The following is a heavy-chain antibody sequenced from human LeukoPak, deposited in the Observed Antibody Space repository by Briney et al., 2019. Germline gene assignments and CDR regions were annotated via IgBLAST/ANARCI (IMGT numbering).Heavy chain of an antibody. CDR3: ARDRYDRADAFDI. Sequence: ASVKVSCKASGYTFTSYYMHWVRQAPGQGPEWMGIINPSGGSTSYAQKFQGRVTMTRDTSTSTVYMGLSSLRSEDTAVYYCARDRYDRADAFDIWGQGTMVTVSS. CDR2: INPSGGST. V-gene: IGHV1-46*01. J-gene: IGHJ3*02. D-gene: IGHD3-16*02. CDR1: GYTFTSYY.